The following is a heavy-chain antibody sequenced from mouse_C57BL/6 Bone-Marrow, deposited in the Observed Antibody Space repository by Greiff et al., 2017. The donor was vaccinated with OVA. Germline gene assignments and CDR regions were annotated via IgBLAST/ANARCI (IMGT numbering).Heavy chain of an antibody. D-gene: IGHD2-4*01. CDR3: ARDRGDYDGWFAY. Sequence: EVQLVESGGGLVKPGGSLKLSCAASGFTFSSYAMSWVRQTPEKRLEWVATISDGGSYTYYPDNVKGRFTISRDNAKNNLYLQMSHLKSEDTAMYYCARDRGDYDGWFAYWGQGTLVTVSA. V-gene: IGHV5-4*01. J-gene: IGHJ3*01. CDR2: ISDGGSYT. CDR1: GFTFSSYA.